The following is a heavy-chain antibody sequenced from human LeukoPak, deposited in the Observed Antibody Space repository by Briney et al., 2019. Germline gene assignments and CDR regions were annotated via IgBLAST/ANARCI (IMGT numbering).Heavy chain of an antibody. V-gene: IGHV3-53*01. CDR3: ARGVPYSGSYSSFDY. Sequence: PGGSLRLSCAASGFTVSSNYMSWVRQAPGKGLEWVSVIYSGGSTYYADSVKGRFTISRDNSKNTLYLQMNSLRAEDTAVYYCARGVPYSGSYSSFDYWGQGTLATVSS. D-gene: IGHD1-26*01. CDR2: IYSGGST. CDR1: GFTVSSNY. J-gene: IGHJ4*02.